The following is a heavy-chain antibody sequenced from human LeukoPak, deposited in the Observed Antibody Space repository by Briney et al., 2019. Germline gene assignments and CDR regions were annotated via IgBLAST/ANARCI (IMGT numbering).Heavy chain of an antibody. CDR1: GFTFSSYA. D-gene: IGHD3-3*01. V-gene: IGHV3-23*01. CDR3: AKLLGYDFWSGYSHFDY. CDR2: ISGSGGST. J-gene: IGHJ4*02. Sequence: GGSLRLSCAASGFTFSSYAMSWVRQAPGKGLEWVSAISGSGGSTYYADSVKGRFTISRDNSKNTLYLQMNSLRAEDTAVYYCAKLLGYDFWSGYSHFDYWGQGTLVTVSS.